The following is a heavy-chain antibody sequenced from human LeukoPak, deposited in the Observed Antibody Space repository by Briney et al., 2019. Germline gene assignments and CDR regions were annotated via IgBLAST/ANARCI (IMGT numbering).Heavy chain of an antibody. J-gene: IGHJ6*03. CDR2: IYSCGST. CDR1: GFTVSSNY. Sequence: GGSLRLSCAASGFTVSSNYMSWVRQAPGKGLEWVSVIYSCGSTYYADSVKGRFTISRDNSKNTLYLQMNSLRAEDTAVYYCARDRSNITMVRGVIYYYYYYMDVWGKGTTVTVSS. V-gene: IGHV3-66*01. CDR3: ARDRSNITMVRGVIYYYYYYMDV. D-gene: IGHD3-10*01.